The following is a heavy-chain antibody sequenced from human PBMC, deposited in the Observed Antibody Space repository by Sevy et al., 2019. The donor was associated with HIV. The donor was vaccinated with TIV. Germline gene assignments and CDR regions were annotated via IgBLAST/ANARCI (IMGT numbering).Heavy chain of an antibody. Sequence: GGSLRLSCAASGFTFSSYWMSWVRQAPGKGLGWVANIKQDGSEKYYVDSVKGRFTISRDNAKNSLYLQMNSLRAEDTAVYYCAREATKGTENTGDRPNYFDYWGQGTLVTVSS. CDR2: IKQDGSEK. CDR1: GFTFSSYW. V-gene: IGHV3-7*03. J-gene: IGHJ4*02. CDR3: AREATKGTENTGDRPNYFDY. D-gene: IGHD7-27*01.